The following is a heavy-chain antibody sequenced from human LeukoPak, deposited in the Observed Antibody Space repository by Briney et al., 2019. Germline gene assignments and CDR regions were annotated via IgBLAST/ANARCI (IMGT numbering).Heavy chain of an antibody. D-gene: IGHD2-21*02. J-gene: IGHJ4*02. V-gene: IGHV5-51*01. Sequence: GEPLKISCKGSGYSFIYYWIGWVRQMPGKGLEWMGIIYPGDSDTRYSPSFQGQVTISADKSLSTAYLQWNSLKASDTAMYYCARQDGDSAYYFDYWGQGTLVTVSA. CDR1: GYSFIYYW. CDR3: ARQDGDSAYYFDY. CDR2: IYPGDSDT.